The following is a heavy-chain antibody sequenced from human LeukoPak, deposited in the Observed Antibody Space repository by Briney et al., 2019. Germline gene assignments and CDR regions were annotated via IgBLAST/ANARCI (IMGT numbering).Heavy chain of an antibody. V-gene: IGHV4-61*02. Sequence: PSQTLSLTCTVSGGSISSGSYYWSWIRQPAGKGLEWIGRIYTSGSTNYNPSLKSRVTISVDTSKNQFSLKLSSVTAADTAVYYCASDENWHFDYWGQGTLVTVSS. CDR1: GGSISSGSYY. CDR3: ASDENWHFDY. CDR2: IYTSGST. D-gene: IGHD1-1*01. J-gene: IGHJ4*02.